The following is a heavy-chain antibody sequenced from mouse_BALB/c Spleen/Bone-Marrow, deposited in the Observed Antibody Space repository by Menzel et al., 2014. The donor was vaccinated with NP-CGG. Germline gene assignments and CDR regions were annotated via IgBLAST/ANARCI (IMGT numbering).Heavy chain of an antibody. D-gene: IGHD2-1*01. V-gene: IGHV5-9-2*01. CDR1: GFTFSSYG. Sequence: EVKVEESGGGLVKPGGSLKLSCAASGFTFSSYGMSWVCQTPEKRLEWVATISGGGSYTYYPDSVKGRFTISRDNAKNNLYLQMSSLRSEDTALYYCARQNGNYGYYYAMDYWGQGTSVTVSS. CDR3: ARQNGNYGYYYAMDY. CDR2: ISGGGSYT. J-gene: IGHJ4*01.